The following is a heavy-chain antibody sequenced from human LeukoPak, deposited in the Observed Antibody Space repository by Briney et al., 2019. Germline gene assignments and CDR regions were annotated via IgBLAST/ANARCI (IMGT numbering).Heavy chain of an antibody. D-gene: IGHD5-12*01. CDR1: GFTLSSYW. CDR2: IKQEGSEK. CDR3: AREDIAAGTTRDYYYYGMDV. V-gene: IGHV3-7*01. J-gene: IGHJ6*02. Sequence: GGSLRLSCAASGFTLSSYWMSWVRQAPGKGLEGVANIKQEGSEKYYVDSVRGRFTISRDNAKNSLYLQMNSLRADDTAVYYCAREDIAAGTTRDYYYYGMDVWGQGTTVTVSS.